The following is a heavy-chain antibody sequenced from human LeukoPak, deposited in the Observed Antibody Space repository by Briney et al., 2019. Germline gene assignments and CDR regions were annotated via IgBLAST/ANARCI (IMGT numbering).Heavy chain of an antibody. D-gene: IGHD5-12*01. CDR1: RFTFNSYA. Sequence: GGSLRLSCAASRFTFNSYAMSWVRQAPGKGLEWVSVIGGSNGITFYVGSVKGRFTISRDNSKDTLYLQMNSLRAEDTAVYYCARNENSGWGYFDFWGQGTLVTVSS. CDR3: ARNENSGWGYFDF. J-gene: IGHJ4*02. V-gene: IGHV3-23*01. CDR2: IGGSNGIT.